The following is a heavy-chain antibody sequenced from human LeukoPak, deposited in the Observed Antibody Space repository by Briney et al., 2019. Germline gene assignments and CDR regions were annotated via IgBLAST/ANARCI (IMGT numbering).Heavy chain of an antibody. J-gene: IGHJ6*03. CDR3: ARGRRRYYYYYMDV. V-gene: IGHV1-8*01. Sequence: SVKPSCKASGFTSTSYVITRGPESTGPGVEGLGWMNPNSGNTGYEQKFQGRVTMTRNTSISTAYMELSSLRSEDTAVYYCARGRRRYYYYYMDVWGKGATVTIAS. CDR1: GFTSTSYV. CDR2: MNPNSGNT.